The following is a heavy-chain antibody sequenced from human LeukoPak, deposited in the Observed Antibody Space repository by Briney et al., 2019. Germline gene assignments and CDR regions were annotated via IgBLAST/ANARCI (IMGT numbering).Heavy chain of an antibody. D-gene: IGHD5-12*01. CDR2: INTNTGNP. Sequence: ASVKVSCKASGYTFTSYAMNWVRQAPGQGLEWMGWINTNTGNPTYAQGFTGGVVFSLETSVSKAYLQISRLRDEETGVYYCGRDGPLLTGYYLNYWGQGTLVTVSS. J-gene: IGHJ4*02. V-gene: IGHV7-4-1*02. CDR3: GRDGPLLTGYYLNY. CDR1: GYTFTSYA.